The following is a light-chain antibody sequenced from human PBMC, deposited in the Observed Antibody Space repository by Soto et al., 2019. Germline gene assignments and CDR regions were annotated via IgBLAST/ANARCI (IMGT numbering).Light chain of an antibody. V-gene: IGKV1-9*01. CDR3: QQLNSYPLT. CDR2: AAS. CDR1: QGISSY. J-gene: IGKJ4*01. Sequence: DIQLTQSPSFLSASVGDRATITCRASQGISSYLAWYQQKPGKAPKLLIYAASTLQSWVPSRFSGSGSGTEFTLTISSLQPEDFATYYCQQLNSYPLTFGGGTKVEIK.